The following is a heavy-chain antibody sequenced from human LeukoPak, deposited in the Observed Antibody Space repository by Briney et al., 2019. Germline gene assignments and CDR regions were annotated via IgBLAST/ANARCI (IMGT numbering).Heavy chain of an antibody. J-gene: IGHJ4*02. D-gene: IGHD3-3*01. Sequence: GGSLRLSCAASGFTFSSYAMHWVRQAPGKGLEYVSAISSNGGSTYYANSVKGRFTISRDNSKNTLYLQMGSLRAEDMAVYYCARVYDFWRGGPLDYWGQGTLVTVSS. V-gene: IGHV3-64*01. CDR3: ARVYDFWRGGPLDY. CDR2: ISSNGGST. CDR1: GFTFSSYA.